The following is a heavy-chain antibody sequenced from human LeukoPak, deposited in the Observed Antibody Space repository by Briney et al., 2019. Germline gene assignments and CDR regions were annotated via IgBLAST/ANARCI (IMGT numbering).Heavy chain of an antibody. CDR3: ARSGGYSRQFDP. CDR2: IYYSGST. Sequence: SETLSLTCTVSGGSISSYYWSWIRQPPAKGLAWIGYIYYSGSTNYNPSLKSRVTISVDTSNNQFSLKLSSVTAADTAVYYCARSGGYSRQFDPWGQGTLVTVSS. D-gene: IGHD6-13*01. J-gene: IGHJ5*02. V-gene: IGHV4-59*01. CDR1: GGSISSYY.